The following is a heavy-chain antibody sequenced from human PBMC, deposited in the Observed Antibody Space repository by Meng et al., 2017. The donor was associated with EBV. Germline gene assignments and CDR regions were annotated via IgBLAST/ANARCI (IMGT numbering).Heavy chain of an antibody. CDR1: GVSVTSGAYH. D-gene: IGHD2/OR15-2a*01. V-gene: IGHV4-61*08. CDR3: AKSRSSTPGIVDD. J-gene: IGHJ4*02. Sequence: QVQLQWPGPGLVKPSETLSLTCIVSGVSVTSGAYHWSWIRQSPGKGLEWIGYIYDTGITIYNPSLKSRVTISLETSKNQFSLKVNSVTTADTAVYYCAKSRSSTPGIVDDWGQGTLVTVFS. CDR2: IYDTGIT.